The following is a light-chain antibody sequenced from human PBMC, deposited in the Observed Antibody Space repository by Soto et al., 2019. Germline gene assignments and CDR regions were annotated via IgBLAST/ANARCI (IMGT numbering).Light chain of an antibody. Sequence: QSALTQPASVSGSPGQSITISCTGTSSDVGGYKFVSWYQQHPGKAPKLMIYEVSNRPSGVSSRFSGSKSGNTASLTISGLQADDEADYYCGSYTGSIYVFGPGTQLTVL. CDR3: GSYTGSIYV. V-gene: IGLV2-14*01. J-gene: IGLJ1*01. CDR2: EVS. CDR1: SSDVGGYKF.